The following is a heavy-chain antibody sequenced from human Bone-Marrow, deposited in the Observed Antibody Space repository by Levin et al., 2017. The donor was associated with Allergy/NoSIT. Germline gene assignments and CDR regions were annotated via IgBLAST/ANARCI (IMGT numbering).Heavy chain of an antibody. J-gene: IGHJ6*02. CDR2: ITSTSKYI. CDR1: DFPFSTYG. V-gene: IGHV3-21*01. Sequence: GGSLRLSCATSDFPFSTYGMAWVRQAPGKGLEWVASITSTSKYIHYADPVKGRFTISRDNANNSLSLQMNRLRGEDTAVYYCARAAGAAGRGGMDVWGRGTTVTVSS. CDR3: ARAAGAAGRGGMDV. D-gene: IGHD6-13*01.